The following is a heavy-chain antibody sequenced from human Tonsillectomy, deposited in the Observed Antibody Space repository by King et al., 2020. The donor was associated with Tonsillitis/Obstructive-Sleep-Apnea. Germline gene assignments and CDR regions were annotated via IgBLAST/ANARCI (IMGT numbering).Heavy chain of an antibody. CDR3: VNGLDRDPTYDSSGYYY. D-gene: IGHD3-22*01. CDR1: GFTFSSYA. J-gene: IGHJ4*02. Sequence: VQLVESGGGLVQPGGSLRLSCSASGFTFSSYAMHWVRQAPGKGLEYVSAISSNGGSTYYADSVKGRFTISRDNSKNTLYLQMSSLRAEDTAVYYCVNGLDRDPTYDSSGYYYWGQGTLVTVSS. V-gene: IGHV3-64D*06. CDR2: ISSNGGST.